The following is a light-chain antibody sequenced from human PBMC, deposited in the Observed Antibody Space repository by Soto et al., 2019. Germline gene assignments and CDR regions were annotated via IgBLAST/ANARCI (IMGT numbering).Light chain of an antibody. CDR1: QSVNINY. Sequence: EIVLAQSPGTLSFSPGERATLSCRASQSVNINYLAWYQQKPGQAPRLLIYGTSTRATGIPDKFSGSGSGTDFTLTITRLEPEDSAVYYCQQYGSSPRTFGQGTKVDI. J-gene: IGKJ1*01. CDR3: QQYGSSPRT. V-gene: IGKV3-20*01. CDR2: GTS.